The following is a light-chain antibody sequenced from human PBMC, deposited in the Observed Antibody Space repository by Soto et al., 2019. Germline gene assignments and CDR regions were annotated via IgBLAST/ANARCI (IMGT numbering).Light chain of an antibody. CDR2: GAS. CDR3: QQYSRPHILT. Sequence: IVLTHSPATLSLSPGDSATLSCRASESVSTYLAWYQQKLGQAPRLLIYGASSRAPGIPDRVSGSGSGTDFTPSISRLEPEDRSWYYSQQYSRPHILTFGGG. CDR1: ESVSTY. J-gene: IGKJ4*01. V-gene: IGKV3-20*01.